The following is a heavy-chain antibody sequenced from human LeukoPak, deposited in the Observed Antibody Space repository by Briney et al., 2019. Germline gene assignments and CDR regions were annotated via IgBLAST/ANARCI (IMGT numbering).Heavy chain of an antibody. CDR3: ARGGGYYYYGMDV. D-gene: IGHD4-23*01. CDR1: GGSVSGYY. J-gene: IGHJ6*04. V-gene: IGHV4-34*01. CDR2: INHSGST. Sequence: SETLSLTCAVYGGSVSGYYWSWIRQPPGKGLEWIGEINHSGSTNYNPSLKSRVTISVDTSKNQFSLRLSSVTAADTAVYYYARGGGYYYYGMDVWGKGTTVTVSS.